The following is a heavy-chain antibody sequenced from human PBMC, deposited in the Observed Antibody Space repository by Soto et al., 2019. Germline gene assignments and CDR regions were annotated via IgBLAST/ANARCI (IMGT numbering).Heavy chain of an antibody. V-gene: IGHV1-18*01. J-gene: IGHJ4*02. D-gene: IGHD6-6*01. CDR2: IXAYNGXK. CDR1: GSTFTSYG. CDR3: ARGSIAPTHSVY. Sequence: XSVKVSCKASGSTFTSYGISWVRQAPGQGLEWMGWIXAYNGXKNYEQKLQGXXTMTTETSTSTAYMELRSLRYDDTAVYYCARGSIAPTHSVYWGKGTLVTVYS.